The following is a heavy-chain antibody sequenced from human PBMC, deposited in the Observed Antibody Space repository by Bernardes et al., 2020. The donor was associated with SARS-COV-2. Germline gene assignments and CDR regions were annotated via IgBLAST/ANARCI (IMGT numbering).Heavy chain of an antibody. D-gene: IGHD3-16*01. CDR2: IHNSGTT. Sequence: DTLSLTCSVSGGSVSSSDYYWGWIRQPPGKGLEWIGSIHNSGTTFYSPSLKSRVTISGDTSKKQFSLKLTSVTAADTAVYYWARSGGETSSFGLDVWGQGTTVTVSS. V-gene: IGHV4-39*01. J-gene: IGHJ6*02. CDR1: GGSVSSSDYY. CDR3: ARSGGETSSFGLDV.